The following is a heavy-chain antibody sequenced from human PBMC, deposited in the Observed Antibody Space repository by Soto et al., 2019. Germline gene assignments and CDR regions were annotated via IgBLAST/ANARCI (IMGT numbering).Heavy chain of an antibody. V-gene: IGHV3-23*01. CDR2: ISGSGGST. J-gene: IGHJ4*02. CDR1: GLTVSTDA. Sequence: GPLTPSCPAAGLTVSTDAMTSVPQAPGKGLEWVSAISGSGGSTYYADSGKGRFTISRDNSKNTLYLQMNSLRAEDSASYYCAKEDTSSGSLDYWGQGALVTVSS. CDR3: AKEDTSSGSLDY. D-gene: IGHD6-19*01.